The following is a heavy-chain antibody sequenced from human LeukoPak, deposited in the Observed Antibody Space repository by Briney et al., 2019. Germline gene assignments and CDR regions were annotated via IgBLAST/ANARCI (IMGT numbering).Heavy chain of an antibody. J-gene: IGHJ4*02. D-gene: IGHD2-8*01. CDR2: INSSGGST. V-gene: IGHV1-46*01. CDR1: GYIFTSYN. CDR3: ARGQYDSPWSPLDY. Sequence: ASVKVSCKASGYIFTSYNIHWVRQAPGQWLEWMGIINSSGGSTSYAQKFQDRVTMTRDTSTSTVYMELTSLRSEDTAVFYCARGQYDSPWSPLDYWGQGTLVTVSS.